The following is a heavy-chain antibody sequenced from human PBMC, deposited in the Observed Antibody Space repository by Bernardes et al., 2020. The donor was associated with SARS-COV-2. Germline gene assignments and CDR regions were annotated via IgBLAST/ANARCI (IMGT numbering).Heavy chain of an antibody. CDR3: ARDGGHSSNGWRAFDI. V-gene: IGHV3-74*01. CDR2: VSDDGSTT. CDR1: GFALSNYW. D-gene: IGHD6-19*01. J-gene: IGHJ3*02. Sequence: GGSLRLSCAASGFALSNYWMHWVRQAPGKGLVWVSHVSDDGSTTNYADSVRGRFTISRDTAKNILYLQMNSLRAEDTALYYCARDGGHSSNGWRAFDIWGQGTMVTVSS.